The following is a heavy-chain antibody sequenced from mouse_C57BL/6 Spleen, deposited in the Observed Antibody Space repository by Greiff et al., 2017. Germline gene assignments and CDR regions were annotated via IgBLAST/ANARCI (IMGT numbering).Heavy chain of an antibody. Sequence: VQLQQSGPGLVQPSPSLSITCTVSGFSLTSYGVHWVRQSPGKGLEWLGVIWSGGSTDYNAAFMSSLSITNDNSKSQVFFKMNSLQADDTAIYYCAKKQNYGSSYVQFAYWGQGTLVTVSA. CDR2: IWSGGST. D-gene: IGHD1-1*01. CDR1: GFSLTSYG. V-gene: IGHV2-5*01. CDR3: AKKQNYGSSYVQFAY. J-gene: IGHJ3*01.